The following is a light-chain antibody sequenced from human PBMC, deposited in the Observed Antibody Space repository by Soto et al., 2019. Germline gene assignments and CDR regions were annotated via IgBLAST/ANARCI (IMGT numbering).Light chain of an antibody. CDR3: LQDFHFPLS. V-gene: IGKV2-28*01. J-gene: IGKJ4*01. CDR2: AAS. Sequence: DIVMTQSPLSLPVTPGEPASISCRSSQSLLHRNGYNSLDWYLQKPGKAPKLLIYAASTLQSGVPSRFSGSGSGTDFTLTISNLQPGDLASYYCLQDFHFPLSFGGGTKVEIK. CDR1: QSLLHRNGYNS.